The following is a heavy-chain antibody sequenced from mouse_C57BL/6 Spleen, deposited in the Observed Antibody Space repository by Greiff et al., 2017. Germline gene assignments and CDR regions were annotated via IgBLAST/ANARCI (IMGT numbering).Heavy chain of an antibody. V-gene: IGHV5-9*01. J-gene: IGHJ3*01. Sequence: EVKVVESGGGLVKPGGSLKLSCAASGFTFSSYTMSWVRQTPEKRLEWVATISGGGGNTYYPDSVKGRFTISRDNAKNTLYLQMSSLRSEDTALDYCARGAYDSNPWFAYWGQGTLVTVSA. D-gene: IGHD2-5*01. CDR1: GFTFSSYT. CDR2: ISGGGGNT. CDR3: ARGAYDSNPWFAY.